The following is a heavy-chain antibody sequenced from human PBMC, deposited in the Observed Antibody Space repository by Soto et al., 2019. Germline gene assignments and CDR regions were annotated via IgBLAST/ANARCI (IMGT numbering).Heavy chain of an antibody. CDR3: AREEFGLVGYYYYYMDV. Sequence: SETLSLTCAVSGASINHYYWNWIRQSPGKGLEWIGYIQDIGTTKYNPLFKSRVSISVDTSKNQFSLSLSSVTAADTAVYYCAREEFGLVGYYYYYMDVWGKGTTVTVSS. CDR2: IQDIGTT. D-gene: IGHD2-2*03. V-gene: IGHV4-59*01. J-gene: IGHJ6*03. CDR1: GASINHYY.